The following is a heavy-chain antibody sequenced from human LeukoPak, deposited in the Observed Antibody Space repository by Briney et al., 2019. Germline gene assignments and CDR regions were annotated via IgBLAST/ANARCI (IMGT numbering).Heavy chain of an antibody. D-gene: IGHD3-10*01. CDR2: LFQTGST. Sequence: PSETLSLTCTVSGGSISGFSWSWIRQSPEKGLEWIGYLFQTGSTDYNPSLESRVTISVDTSKNQFSLGLTSVTAADTAVYYCARVTGDWGQGTLDTVSS. V-gene: IGHV4-59*01. J-gene: IGHJ4*02. CDR3: ARVTGD. CDR1: GGSISGFS.